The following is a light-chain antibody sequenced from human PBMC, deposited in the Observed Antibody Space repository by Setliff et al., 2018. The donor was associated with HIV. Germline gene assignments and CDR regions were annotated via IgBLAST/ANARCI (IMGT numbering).Light chain of an antibody. V-gene: IGLV2-23*02. CDR1: SSNVGGFNY. Sequence: QSALAQPASVSGSPGQSITISCTGTSSNVGGFNYVSWYQQHPGKAPKLMIXGVTARPSGVSNRFSGSKSGNTASLTISGLQAEDEADYYCCSYAGTYVFGXXTKVTVL. J-gene: IGLJ1*01. CDR3: CSYAGTYV. CDR2: GVT.